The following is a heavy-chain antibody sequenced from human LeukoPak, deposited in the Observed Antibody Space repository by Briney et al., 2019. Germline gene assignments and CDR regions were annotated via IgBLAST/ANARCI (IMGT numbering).Heavy chain of an antibody. CDR3: ARGASTSSDY. CDR1: GFTFSDYW. V-gene: IGHV3-74*01. J-gene: IGHJ4*02. CDR2: FTSDGRST. Sequence: GGSLRLSCADSGFTFSDYWMHWVRQAPGKGLVCVSIFTSDGRSTSYAVSVQGRFSITTYTANNSLSLQLNSLLYHHTPVYYCARGASTSSDYWGQGTPVTVSS.